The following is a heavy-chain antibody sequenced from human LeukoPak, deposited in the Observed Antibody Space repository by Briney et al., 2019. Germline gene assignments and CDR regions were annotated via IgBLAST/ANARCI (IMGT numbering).Heavy chain of an antibody. J-gene: IGHJ4*02. CDR1: GYTFTVYY. V-gene: IGHV1-2*02. D-gene: IGHD4-17*01. CDR3: ARPLYGDFYFDY. CDR2: INPNSGGT. Sequence: ASVKVSCKASGYTFTVYYMHWVRQAPGQGLEWMGWINPNSGGTNYAQKFQGRVTMTRDTSISTAYMELSRLRSDDTAVYYCARPLYGDFYFDYWGQGTLVTVSS.